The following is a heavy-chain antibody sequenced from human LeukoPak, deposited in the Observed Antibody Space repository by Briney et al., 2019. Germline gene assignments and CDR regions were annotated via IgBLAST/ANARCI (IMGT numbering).Heavy chain of an antibody. CDR2: INTNTGNP. CDR3: ARDQGGYDFWSGYYRNAEFDY. J-gene: IGHJ4*02. Sequence: ASVKVSCKASGYTFTSYAMNWMRQAPGQGLEWMGWINTNTGNPTYAQGFTGRFVFSLDTSVSTAYLQISSLKAEDTAVYYCARDQGGYDFWSGYYRNAEFDYWGQGTLVTVSS. D-gene: IGHD3-3*01. CDR1: GYTFTSYA. V-gene: IGHV7-4-1*02.